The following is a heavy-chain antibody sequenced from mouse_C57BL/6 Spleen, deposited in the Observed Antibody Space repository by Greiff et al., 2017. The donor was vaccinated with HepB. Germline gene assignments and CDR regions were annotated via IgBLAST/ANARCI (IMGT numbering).Heavy chain of an antibody. Sequence: QVQLQQSGAELVRPGASVKLSCKASGYTFTDYYINWVKQRPGQGLEWIARIYPGSGNTYYNEKFKGKATLTAEKSSSTAYMQLSSLTSEDSAVYFCARDDGYSFDYWGQGTTLTVSS. V-gene: IGHV1-76*01. J-gene: IGHJ2*01. D-gene: IGHD2-3*01. CDR1: GYTFTDYY. CDR3: ARDDGYSFDY. CDR2: IYPGSGNT.